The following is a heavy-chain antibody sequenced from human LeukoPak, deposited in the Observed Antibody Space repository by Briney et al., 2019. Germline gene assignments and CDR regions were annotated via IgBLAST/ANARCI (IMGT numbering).Heavy chain of an antibody. CDR3: ARVSGTGYELDY. CDR2: VTGTAVNT. Sequence: GGSLRLSCTASGFTFRNFAMTWVRQAPGEGLEWVSGVTGTAVNTYYAVSVTGRFTISRDNSKNTLYLQMNSLRAEDTAVYFCARVSGTGYELDYWGQGTLVTVSS. D-gene: IGHD5-12*01. CDR1: GFTFRNFA. V-gene: IGHV3-23*01. J-gene: IGHJ4*02.